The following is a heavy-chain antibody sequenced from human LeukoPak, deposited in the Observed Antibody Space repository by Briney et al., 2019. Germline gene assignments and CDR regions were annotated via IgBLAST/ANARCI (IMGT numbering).Heavy chain of an antibody. D-gene: IGHD4-23*01. Sequence: PSETLSLTCNVSGGSITSHSWNWIRQSPGKGLEWIGYIYYSGSTYYNPSLKSRVTISVDASKNQFSLKLSSVTAADTAVYYCATENYGGNSELDYWGQGTLVTVSS. CDR2: IYYSGST. CDR1: GGSITSHS. V-gene: IGHV4-59*08. CDR3: ATENYGGNSELDY. J-gene: IGHJ4*02.